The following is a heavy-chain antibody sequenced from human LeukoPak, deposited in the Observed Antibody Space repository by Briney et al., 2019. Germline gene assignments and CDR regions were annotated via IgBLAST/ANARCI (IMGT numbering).Heavy chain of an antibody. J-gene: IGHJ5*02. Sequence: SVKVSCKASGGTFSSYAISWVRQAPGQGLEWMGGIIPIFGTANYAQKFQGRVTITADESTSTAYMELSSLRSEDTAVYYCAREMSGYYDSSGYQNWFDPWGQGTLVTVSS. CDR2: IIPIFGTA. V-gene: IGHV1-69*13. D-gene: IGHD3-22*01. CDR1: GGTFSSYA. CDR3: AREMSGYYDSSGYQNWFDP.